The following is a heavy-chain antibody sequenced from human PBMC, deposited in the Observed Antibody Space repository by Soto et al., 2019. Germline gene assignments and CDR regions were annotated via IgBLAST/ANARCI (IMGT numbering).Heavy chain of an antibody. CDR1: SGPSSSHN. CDR3: VRQGIGTQHGLVDV. D-gene: IGHD3-10*01. CDR2: VYSTGGT. Sequence: QVQLQQSGPGLVKPSETLSLTCTVSSGPSSSHNWGWIRQPPGRGLEWIGYVYSTGGTSYNPSRKSRVTISADTSTNHISLTLSSVTAADTAVYYCVRQGIGTQHGLVDVWGQGTTVTVSS. V-gene: IGHV4-59*08. J-gene: IGHJ6*02.